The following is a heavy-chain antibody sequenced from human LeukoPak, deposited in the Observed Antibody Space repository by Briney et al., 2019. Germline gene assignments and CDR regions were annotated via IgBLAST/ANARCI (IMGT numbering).Heavy chain of an antibody. CDR3: ARVGLYYYDSSGYYYDPNWFDP. D-gene: IGHD3-22*01. V-gene: IGHV4-34*01. Sequence: SETLSRTCAVYGGSFSGYYWSWIRQPPGKGLEWIGSIYYSGSTYYSPSLKSRVTISVDTSKNQFSLKLSSVTAADTAVYYCARVGLYYYDSSGYYYDPNWFDPWGQGTLVTVSS. CDR1: GGSFSGYY. J-gene: IGHJ5*02. CDR2: IYYSGST.